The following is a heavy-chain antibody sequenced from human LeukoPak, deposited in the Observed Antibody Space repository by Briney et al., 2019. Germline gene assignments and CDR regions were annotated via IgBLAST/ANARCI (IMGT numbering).Heavy chain of an antibody. Sequence: PGGSLRLSCAASGFTFSSYSMNWVRQVPGKGLEWVSYISSSSSTIYYADSVKGRFTISRDNAKSSLYLQMSSLRAEDTAVYYCAREPTYTNSWYTSCDYWGQGTLVTVSS. J-gene: IGHJ4*02. CDR3: AREPTYTNSWYTSCDY. CDR1: GFTFSSYS. D-gene: IGHD6-19*01. CDR2: ISSSSSTI. V-gene: IGHV3-48*01.